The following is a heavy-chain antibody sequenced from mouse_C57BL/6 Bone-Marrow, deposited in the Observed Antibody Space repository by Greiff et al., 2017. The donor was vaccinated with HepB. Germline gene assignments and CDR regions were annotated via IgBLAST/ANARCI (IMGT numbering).Heavy chain of an antibody. V-gene: IGHV1-74*01. CDR2: IHPSDSDT. J-gene: IGHJ3*01. D-gene: IGHD3-3*01. CDR1: GYTFTSYW. CDR3: AIEDRDHSGFAY. Sequence: QVQLQQPGAELVKPGASVKVSCKASGYTFTSYWMHWVKQRPGQGLEWIGRIHPSDSDTNYNQKFKGKATLTVDKSSSTTYMQRSSLTSEDAAVYYCAIEDRDHSGFAYWGQGTLVTVSA.